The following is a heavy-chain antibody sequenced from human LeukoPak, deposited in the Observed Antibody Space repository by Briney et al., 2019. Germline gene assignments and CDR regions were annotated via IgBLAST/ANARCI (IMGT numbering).Heavy chain of an antibody. J-gene: IGHJ2*01. CDR3: AKDPGNNNWSYWYFDI. CDR1: GFAFSSYA. V-gene: IGHV3-23*01. CDR2: ISGSGGST. Sequence: GGSLRLSCAASGFAFSSYAMTWVRQAPGKGLEWVSSISGSGGSTYYADSVKGRFTISRDNSKNTLYLQMNSLRAEDTAVYYCAKDPGNNNWSYWYFDIWGRGTLVSVSS. D-gene: IGHD1-1*01.